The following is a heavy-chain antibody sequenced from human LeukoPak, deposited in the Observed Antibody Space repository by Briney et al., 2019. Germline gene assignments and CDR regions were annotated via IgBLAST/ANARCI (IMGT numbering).Heavy chain of an antibody. CDR2: IKQDGSEK. CDR3: ARGTIAAPGTDY. Sequence: GGSLRLSCAASGFTFSGYWMHWVRQAPGKGLEGVANIKQDGSEKHFADSVKGRFTISRDNAENSLYLHMNSLRAEDTAMYYCARGTIAAPGTDYWGQGTLVTVSS. D-gene: IGHD6-13*01. CDR1: GFTFSGYW. J-gene: IGHJ4*02. V-gene: IGHV3-7*01.